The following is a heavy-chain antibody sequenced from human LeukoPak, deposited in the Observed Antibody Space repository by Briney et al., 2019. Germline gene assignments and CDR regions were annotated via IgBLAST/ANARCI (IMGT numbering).Heavy chain of an antibody. CDR1: GYTFTSYG. Sequence: ASVKVSCKASGYTFTSYGVSWVRLAPGQGLEWMGWISTYNGHTYYVQKFQGRVTMTTDTSTSTAYLELRSLRYDDTATYYCARDLGLPGAFDIWGQGTMVTVSS. V-gene: IGHV1-18*01. CDR3: ARDLGLPGAFDI. D-gene: IGHD2/OR15-2a*01. J-gene: IGHJ3*02. CDR2: ISTYNGHT.